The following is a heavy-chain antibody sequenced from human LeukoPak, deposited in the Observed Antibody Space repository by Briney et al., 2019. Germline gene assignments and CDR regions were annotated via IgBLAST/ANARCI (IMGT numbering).Heavy chain of an antibody. Sequence: GGSLRLSCAASGFTFSSYWMHWVRQSPGKGLVSVSRINSHGSNSNYADSVKGRFTISRDNAKNTLYLQMNSLRAEDTAVYYCARRGAVAGTGDYWGQGTRVTVSS. CDR2: INSHGSNS. CDR1: GFTFSSYW. J-gene: IGHJ4*02. CDR3: ARRGAVAGTGDY. V-gene: IGHV3-74*01. D-gene: IGHD6-19*01.